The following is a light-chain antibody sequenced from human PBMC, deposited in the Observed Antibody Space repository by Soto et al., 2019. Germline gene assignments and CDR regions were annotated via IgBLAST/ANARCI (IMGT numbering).Light chain of an antibody. Sequence: QSVLTQPASVSGSPGQSITISCTGTSSDVGSYNLVSWYQQHPGKAPKLMIYEGSKRPSGVSNRFSGSKSGNTASLTISGLQAEDEADYYCCSYEGSSTFEVFGGGTKLTVL. V-gene: IGLV2-23*03. CDR2: EGS. CDR3: CSYEGSSTFEV. CDR1: SSDVGSYNL. J-gene: IGLJ2*01.